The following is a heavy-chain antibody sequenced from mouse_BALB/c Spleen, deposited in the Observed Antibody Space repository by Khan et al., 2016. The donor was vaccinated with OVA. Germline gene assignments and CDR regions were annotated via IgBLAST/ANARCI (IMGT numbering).Heavy chain of an antibody. CDR1: GFSLTSYG. J-gene: IGHJ4*01. CDR3: AKFTPDYYSMDQ. V-gene: IGHV2-3*01. D-gene: IGHD1-1*01. Sequence: VELVESGPGLVVPSQSLSITCTVSGFSLTSYGVSWIRQSPGKGLEWLGVIWGDGSTNYHSALISRLIISKDNSKSQVFLKLNSLQTDDTATYYCAKFTPDYYSMDQWGQGTSVTVSS. CDR2: IWGDGST.